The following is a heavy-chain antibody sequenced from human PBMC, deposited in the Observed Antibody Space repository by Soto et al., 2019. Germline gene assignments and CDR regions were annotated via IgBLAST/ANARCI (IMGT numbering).Heavy chain of an antibody. CDR3: TTQGFGGLHGLVDV. D-gene: IGHD3-10*01. J-gene: IGHJ6*02. V-gene: IGHV4-59*08. CDR2: IHYSGST. CDR1: GDSISSYY. Sequence: SETLSLTCTVSGDSISSYYWSWIRQPPGKGLEWIGYIHYSGSTNYNPSLKSRVTISVDTSKNQFSLKLTSVTAADTAVYYCTTQGFGGLHGLVDVWGQGTTVTVSS.